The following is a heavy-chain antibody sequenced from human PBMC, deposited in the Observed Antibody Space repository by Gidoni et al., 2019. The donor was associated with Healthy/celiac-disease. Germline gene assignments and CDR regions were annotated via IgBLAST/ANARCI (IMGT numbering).Heavy chain of an antibody. CDR2: IWYDGSNK. J-gene: IGHJ4*02. Sequence: GGGVVQPGRSLRLSCAASGFTFSSYGMHWVRQAPGKGLEWVAVIWYDGSNKYYADSVKGRFNISRDNSKNTLYLQLNSLRAEDTAVYYCAREACSSTSCYVFDYWGQGTLVTVSS. CDR3: AREACSSTSCYVFDY. CDR1: GFTFSSYG. D-gene: IGHD2-2*01. V-gene: IGHV3-33*01.